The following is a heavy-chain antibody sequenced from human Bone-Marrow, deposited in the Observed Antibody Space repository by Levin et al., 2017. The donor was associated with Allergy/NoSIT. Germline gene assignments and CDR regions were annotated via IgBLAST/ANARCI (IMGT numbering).Heavy chain of an antibody. J-gene: IGHJ4*02. V-gene: IGHV3-9*01. CDR3: AKDRDDSSGLGFDY. D-gene: IGHD3-22*01. CDR2: ISWNSGSI. CDR1: GFTFDDYA. Sequence: PGGSLRLSCAASGFTFDDYAMHWVRQAPGKGLEWVSGISWNSGSIGYADSVKGRFTISRDNAKNSLYLQMNSLRAEDTALYFCAKDRDDSSGLGFDYWGQGTLVTVSS.